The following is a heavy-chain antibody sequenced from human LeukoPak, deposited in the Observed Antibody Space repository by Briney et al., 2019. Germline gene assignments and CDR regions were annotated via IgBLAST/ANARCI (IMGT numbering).Heavy chain of an antibody. Sequence: GGSLRLSCAASGFIVTNAWMNWVSQAPGKGLEWVGRIQSKTDRGKTDYAAPVKGRCTISRDDSKNTLYLQMNSLKTEDTAIYYCTTGIRGDWGQGTLVTVSS. D-gene: IGHD3-3*02. V-gene: IGHV3-15*07. J-gene: IGHJ4*02. CDR2: IQSKTDRGKT. CDR3: TTGIRGD. CDR1: GFIVTNAW.